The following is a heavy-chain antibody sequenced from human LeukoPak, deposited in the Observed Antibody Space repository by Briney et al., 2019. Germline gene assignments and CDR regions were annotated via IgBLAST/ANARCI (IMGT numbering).Heavy chain of an antibody. J-gene: IGHJ4*02. V-gene: IGHV4-59*08. D-gene: IGHD3-16*01. CDR3: ARLGAVSVPFDY. Sequence: TSETLSLTCTVSGGSMNNYYWNWIRQPPGKGLEWIGYSYYSGITNYNPSLKSRVNISLDTSRNQFSLNLSSVTAPDTAVDYCARLGAVSVPFDYWGQGTPGTVSS. CDR2: SYYSGIT. CDR1: GGSMNNYY.